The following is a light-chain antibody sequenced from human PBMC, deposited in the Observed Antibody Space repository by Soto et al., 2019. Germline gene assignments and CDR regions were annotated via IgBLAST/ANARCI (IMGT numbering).Light chain of an antibody. CDR3: QRCSNWPRGT. CDR2: DAS. V-gene: IGKV3-11*01. J-gene: IGKJ5*01. CDR1: QSVSTY. Sequence: EILLTHNTYTQPWSGEECTTLSSRANQSVSTYLAWYQQKPGQAPRLLIYDASNRATGIPARFSGSGSGTGFTLTICSLETAAFAVYYCQRCSNWPRGTFGQGTRLEIK.